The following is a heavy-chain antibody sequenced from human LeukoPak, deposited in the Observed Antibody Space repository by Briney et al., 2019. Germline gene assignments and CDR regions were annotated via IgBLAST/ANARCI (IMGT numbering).Heavy chain of an antibody. CDR1: GGSISSSSYY. CDR3: ARLNSSGWYGITYYYYMDV. V-gene: IGHV4-39*01. Sequence: SETLSLTCTVSGGSISSSSYYWGWIRQPPGKGLEWIGSIYYSGSTYYNPSLKSRVTISVDTSKTQFSLKMSSVTAADTAVYYCARLNSSGWYGITYYYYMDVWGKGTTVTISS. CDR2: IYYSGST. D-gene: IGHD6-19*01. J-gene: IGHJ6*03.